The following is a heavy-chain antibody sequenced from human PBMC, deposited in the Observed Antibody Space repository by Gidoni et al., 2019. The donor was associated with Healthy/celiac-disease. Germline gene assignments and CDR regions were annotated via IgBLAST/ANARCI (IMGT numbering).Heavy chain of an antibody. Sequence: QVQLQESGPGLVTPSQTLSLTCTVSGGSISSGGYYWSGIRQHPGKGLEWIGYIYYSGTTYYNPSLKSRVTISVDTSKNQFSLKLSSVTAADTAVYYCEVATTQYYFDYWGQGTLVTVSA. D-gene: IGHD5-12*01. V-gene: IGHV4-31*03. CDR3: EVATTQYYFDY. CDR1: GGSISSGGYY. J-gene: IGHJ4*02. CDR2: IYYSGTT.